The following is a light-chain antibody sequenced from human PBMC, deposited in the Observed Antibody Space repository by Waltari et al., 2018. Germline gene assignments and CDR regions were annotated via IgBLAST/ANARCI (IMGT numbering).Light chain of an antibody. CDR1: SPNLGSNP. J-gene: IGLJ3*02. CDR2: RNS. CDR3: AAWDNSLSAWV. Sequence: QSVLTQPPSASGTPGQRVTIACSGRSPNLGSNPVYWDPHPPGTAPKLLIYRNSQRPSGVPDRLSGSKSGTSASLAMSGLRSEDEADYYCAAWDNSLSAWVFGGGTKLTVL. V-gene: IGLV1-47*01.